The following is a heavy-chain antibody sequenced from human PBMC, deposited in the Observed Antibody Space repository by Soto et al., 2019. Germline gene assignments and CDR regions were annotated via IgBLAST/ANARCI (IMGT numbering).Heavy chain of an antibody. Sequence: SETLSLTSSVSGGSISSKGYSWGWIHQPPGKGLEWIGTFYYSGSTYYNPSLKSRVTISVDKSKNQFSLKLSSVTAADTAVYYCARVKLAAAGTLDAFDIWGQGTMVTVS. J-gene: IGHJ3*02. D-gene: IGHD6-13*01. CDR1: GGSISSKGYS. CDR3: ARVKLAAAGTLDAFDI. CDR2: FYYSGST. V-gene: IGHV4-39*07.